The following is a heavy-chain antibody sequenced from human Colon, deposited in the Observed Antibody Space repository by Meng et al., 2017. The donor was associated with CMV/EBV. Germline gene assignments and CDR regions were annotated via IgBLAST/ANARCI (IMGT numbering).Heavy chain of an antibody. D-gene: IGHD1-1*01. V-gene: IGHV1-18*01. Sequence: CKASGDSFSSIAFAWVRQAPGQGLDWMGYIRVYNGNTFYAQKFQGRVTMTTDTSTNTAYMELRSLRSDDTAIYYCARVTGNTRLVYWGQGTLVTVSS. J-gene: IGHJ4*02. CDR2: IRVYNGNT. CDR3: ARVTGNTRLVY. CDR1: GDSFSSIA.